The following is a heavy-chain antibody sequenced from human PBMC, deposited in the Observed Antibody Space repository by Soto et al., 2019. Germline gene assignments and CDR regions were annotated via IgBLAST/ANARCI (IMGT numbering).Heavy chain of an antibody. CDR2: IYYSGSA. J-gene: IGHJ4*02. V-gene: IGHV4-31*03. CDR3: AVNYYDSSGFDY. CDR1: GGSISSGGYY. D-gene: IGHD3-22*01. Sequence: SETLSLTCTVSGGSISSGGYYWSWIRQHPGKGLEWIGYIYYSGSAYYNPSLKSRVTISVDTSKNQFSLKLSSVTAADTAVYYCAVNYYDSSGFDYWGQGTLVTVSS.